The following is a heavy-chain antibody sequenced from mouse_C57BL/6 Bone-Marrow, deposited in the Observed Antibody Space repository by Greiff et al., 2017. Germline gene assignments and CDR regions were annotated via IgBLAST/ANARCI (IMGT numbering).Heavy chain of an antibody. CDR3: ARRDYGSTWYVDV. J-gene: IGHJ1*03. Sequence: VQLQQPGAELVRPGSSVKLSCKASGYTFTSYWMHWVKQRPIQGLEWIGNIDPSDSDTHYNQKFKDKATLTVAKSSSTASMQLSSLTSEDSAVYYGARRDYGSTWYVDVWGTGTTVTVSS. D-gene: IGHD1-1*01. V-gene: IGHV1-52*01. CDR1: GYTFTSYW. CDR2: IDPSDSDT.